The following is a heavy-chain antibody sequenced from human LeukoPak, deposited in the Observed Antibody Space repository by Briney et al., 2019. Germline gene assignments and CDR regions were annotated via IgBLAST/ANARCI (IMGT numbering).Heavy chain of an antibody. Sequence: SETLPLTCTVSGYSITTYYWSWIRQPPGKGLEWIGYIFYSGNTDYNPSLKSRVTISVDTSKNRFSLRLDSVTAADTAVYYCARVFRRDGYFDHWGQGTLVTVSS. D-gene: IGHD5-24*01. CDR2: IFYSGNT. V-gene: IGHV4-59*12. CDR3: ARVFRRDGYFDH. J-gene: IGHJ4*02. CDR1: GYSITTYY.